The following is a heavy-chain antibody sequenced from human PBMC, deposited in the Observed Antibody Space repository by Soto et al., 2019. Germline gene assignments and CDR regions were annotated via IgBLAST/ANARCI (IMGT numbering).Heavy chain of an antibody. J-gene: IGHJ6*02. CDR1: GYSFTSYW. V-gene: IGHV5-10-1*01. D-gene: IGHD3-22*01. CDR3: ARQVVIEYYYGMDV. CDR2: IDPSDSYT. Sequence: GDSLKISCKGSGYSFTSYWISWVRQMPGKGLEWMGRIDPSDSYTNYSPSFQGHVTISADKSISTAYLQWSSLKASDTAMYYCARQVVIEYYYGMDVWGQGTTVTVSS.